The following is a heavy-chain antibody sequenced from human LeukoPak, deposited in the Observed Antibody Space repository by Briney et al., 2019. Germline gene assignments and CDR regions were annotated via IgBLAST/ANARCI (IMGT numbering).Heavy chain of an antibody. CDR1: GGSISIYY. CDR2: IYNSGST. CDR3: VRDRELNY. Sequence: PSETLSLTCTVSGGSISIYYWSWIRQPPEKGLEWIGYIYNSGSTDYNPSLKSRVTISADTSKNQFSLRLSSVTAADTAVYYCVRDRELNYWGQGTLVTVSS. V-gene: IGHV4-59*01. D-gene: IGHD1-26*01. J-gene: IGHJ4*02.